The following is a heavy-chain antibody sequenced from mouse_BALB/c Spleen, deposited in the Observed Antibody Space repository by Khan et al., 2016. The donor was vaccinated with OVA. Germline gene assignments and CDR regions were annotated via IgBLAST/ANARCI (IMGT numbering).Heavy chain of an antibody. Sequence: EVMLVESGGDLVKPGGSLKLSCAASGFTFSTYGMSWVRQTPDKRLEWVAAISSGGSYTYYPDSVKGRFPISRDQAKNTQYLQMSSLKAEDTARYYCTRLAYYYNSEGFAYWGQGTLVTVS. D-gene: IGHD1-1*01. CDR2: ISSGGSYT. J-gene: IGHJ3*01. V-gene: IGHV5-6*02. CDR3: TRLAYYYNSEGFAY. CDR1: GFTFSTYG.